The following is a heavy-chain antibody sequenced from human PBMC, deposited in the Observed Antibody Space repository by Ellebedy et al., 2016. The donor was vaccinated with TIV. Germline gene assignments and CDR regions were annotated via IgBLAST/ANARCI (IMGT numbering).Heavy chain of an antibody. Sequence: MPSETLSLTCTVSGGSISSYYWSWIRQPPGKGLEWIGYIYYSGSTNYNPSLKSRVTISVDTSKNQFSLKLSSVTAADTAVYYCARHGATTPNSEYFQHWGQGTLVTVSS. CDR3: ARHGATTPNSEYFQH. CDR2: IYYSGST. D-gene: IGHD1-26*01. J-gene: IGHJ1*01. CDR1: GGSISSYY. V-gene: IGHV4-59*08.